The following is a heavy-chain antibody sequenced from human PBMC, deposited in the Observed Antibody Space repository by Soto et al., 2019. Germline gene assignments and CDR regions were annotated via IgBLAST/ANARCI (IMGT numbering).Heavy chain of an antibody. CDR2: ISFDGSKK. Sequence: QVQLVESGGGVVQPGRSLRLSCEGSGFTSSSYVMHWVRQAPGKGLEWVALISFDGSKKNYADSVKGRFTISRNNSKNMMYLQMNSLRPEDTAVYYCARGVFYYYGSSGYSPDYWGQGTLVTVSS. V-gene: IGHV3-30-3*01. CDR1: GFTSSSYV. CDR3: ARGVFYYYGSSGYSPDY. D-gene: IGHD3-22*01. J-gene: IGHJ4*02.